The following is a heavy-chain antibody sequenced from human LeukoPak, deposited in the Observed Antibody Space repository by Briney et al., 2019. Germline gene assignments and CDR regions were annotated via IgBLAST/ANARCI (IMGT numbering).Heavy chain of an antibody. J-gene: IGHJ4*02. CDR2: ISSSSSTI. V-gene: IGHV3-48*01. Sequence: AGGSLRLSCAASGFTFSSYSMNWVRQAPGKGLEWVSYISSSSSTIYYADSVKGRFIISRDNAENSLYLQMNSLRAEDTAVYYCARGGPYYYDSSGYYDYWGQGTLVTVSS. CDR3: ARGGPYYYDSSGYYDY. D-gene: IGHD3-22*01. CDR1: GFTFSSYS.